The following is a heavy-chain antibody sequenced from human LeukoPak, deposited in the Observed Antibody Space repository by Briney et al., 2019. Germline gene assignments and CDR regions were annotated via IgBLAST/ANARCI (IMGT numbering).Heavy chain of an antibody. D-gene: IGHD5-24*01. V-gene: IGHV1-69*04. CDR1: GGTFRSYA. CDR3: ARVPEMATIREIFDY. J-gene: IGHJ4*02. CDR2: IIPILGIA. Sequence: GASVTVSCKASGGTFRSYAISWVRQAPGQGLEWMGRIIPILGIANYAQKFQGRVTITADKSTSTAYMELSSLRSEDTAVYYCARVPEMATIREIFDYWGQGTLVTVSS.